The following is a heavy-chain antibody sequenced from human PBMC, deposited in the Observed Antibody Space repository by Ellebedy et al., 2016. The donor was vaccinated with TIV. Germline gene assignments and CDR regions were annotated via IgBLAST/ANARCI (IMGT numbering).Heavy chain of an antibody. CDR1: GFTFRDYW. J-gene: IGHJ4*02. D-gene: IGHD3-16*01. V-gene: IGHV3-7*03. CDR2: INEDGSEK. Sequence: GESLKISCAASGFTFRDYWMSWVRQAPGKGLEWVANINEDGSEKYYVDSVAGRFTIYRDNAKNSLFLQMNSPRADDTAVYYCARAGGVGTVDCWGQGTLVTVSS. CDR3: ARAGGVGTVDC.